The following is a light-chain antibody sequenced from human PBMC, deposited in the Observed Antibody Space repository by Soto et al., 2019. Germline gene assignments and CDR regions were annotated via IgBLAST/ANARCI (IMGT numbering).Light chain of an antibody. CDR1: QSVSGT. CDR3: QQYNNWPLT. CDR2: DAS. V-gene: IGKV3-15*01. J-gene: IGKJ4*02. Sequence: ELLITQSPATLSVSTGERPTLSCRASQSVSGTLAWYQQKPGQAPRLLIYDASTRATGIPARFSGSGSGTEFTLTISSLQSEDFAVYYCQQYNNWPLTFGEGTKVDIK.